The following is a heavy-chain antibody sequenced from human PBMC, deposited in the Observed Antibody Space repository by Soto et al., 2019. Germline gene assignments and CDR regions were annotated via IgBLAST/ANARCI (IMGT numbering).Heavy chain of an antibody. CDR1: GFAFHTHA. Sequence: EVQLLESGGGLVQPGGSLRLSCAASGFAFHTHALSWVRQAPGKGLEWVSGISASGVTTYYADSVKGRFTISRDNSKNTVTLQMNSLGAEDQSFYYCAKDRTPPLSLSPSSQAIKNLLVGPCLDPWGQGTLVTVSS. V-gene: IGHV3-23*01. CDR2: ISASGVTT. CDR3: AKDRTPPLSLSPSSQAIKNLLVGPCLDP. J-gene: IGHJ5*02. D-gene: IGHD2-8*02.